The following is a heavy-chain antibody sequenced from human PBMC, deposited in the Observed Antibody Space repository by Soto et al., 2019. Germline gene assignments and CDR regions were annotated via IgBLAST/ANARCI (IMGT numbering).Heavy chain of an antibody. V-gene: IGHV1-46*01. CDR1: GYTFTSYY. Sequence: VASVKVSCKASGYTFTSYYMHWVRQAPGQGLEWMGIINPSGGSTSYAQKFQGRVTMARDTSTSTVYMELSSLRSEDTAVYYCARDLTFIALVPASGGFDPWGQGTLVTVSS. CDR3: ARDLTFIALVPASGGFDP. CDR2: INPSGGST. D-gene: IGHD2-2*01. J-gene: IGHJ5*02.